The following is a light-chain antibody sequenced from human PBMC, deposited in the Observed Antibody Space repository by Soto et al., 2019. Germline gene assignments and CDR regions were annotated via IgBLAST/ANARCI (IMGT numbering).Light chain of an antibody. V-gene: IGKV3-20*01. CDR1: QSVSSSY. J-gene: IGKJ2*01. Sequence: VVLTQSPGTLSVSPGERATLSCRASQSVSSSYLAWYQQKPGQAPRLLIYGASSRATGIPDRFSGSGSGTDFTLTISRLEPEDFAVYYCQQYGSSAYTFGQGTKVDIK. CDR3: QQYGSSAYT. CDR2: GAS.